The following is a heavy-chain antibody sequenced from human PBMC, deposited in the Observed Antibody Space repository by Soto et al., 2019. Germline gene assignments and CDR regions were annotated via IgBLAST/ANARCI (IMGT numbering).Heavy chain of an antibody. Sequence: ASVKVSCKASGYTFTSYGISWVRQAPGQGLEWMGWISAYNGNTNYAQKLQGRVTMTTDTSTSTAYMELRSLRSDDTAVYYCAREVGYYDSSGYDDYWGQGTLVTVYS. V-gene: IGHV1-18*04. CDR3: AREVGYYDSSGYDDY. CDR2: ISAYNGNT. CDR1: GYTFTSYG. J-gene: IGHJ4*02. D-gene: IGHD3-22*01.